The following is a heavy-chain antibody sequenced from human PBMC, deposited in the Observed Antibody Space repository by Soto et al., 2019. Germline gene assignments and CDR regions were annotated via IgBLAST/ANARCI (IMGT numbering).Heavy chain of an antibody. CDR3: VRERINYYDSSGYYSPFDY. J-gene: IGHJ4*02. Sequence: GGSLRLSCAASGFTFSSYSMNWVRQAPGKGLEWVSSISSSSSYIYYADSVKGRFTISRDNAKNSLYLQMNSLRAEDTAVYYCVRERINYYDSSGYYSPFDYWGQGTLVTVSS. CDR2: ISSSSSYI. D-gene: IGHD3-22*01. CDR1: GFTFSSYS. V-gene: IGHV3-21*01.